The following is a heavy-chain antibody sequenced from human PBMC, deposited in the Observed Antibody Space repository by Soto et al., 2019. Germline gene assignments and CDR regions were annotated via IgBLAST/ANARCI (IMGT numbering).Heavy chain of an antibody. CDR2: IYWDDDK. CDR3: ARDSSGYYGMDV. V-gene: IGHV2-5*02. Sequence: QITLKESGPTLVKPTQTLTLTCTVSGFSLSTRGMGVGGIRQPPGKALEWLALIYWDDDKRYSPSLKSRLTLTKDTSKNQVVLTMTNVDPVDTGTYYCARDSSGYYGMDVWGQGTTVTVSS. D-gene: IGHD6-6*01. CDR1: GFSLSTRGMG. J-gene: IGHJ6*02.